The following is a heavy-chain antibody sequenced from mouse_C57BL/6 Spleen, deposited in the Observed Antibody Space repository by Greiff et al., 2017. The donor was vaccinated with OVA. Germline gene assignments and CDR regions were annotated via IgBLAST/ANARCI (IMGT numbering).Heavy chain of an antibody. CDR1: GFTFNTYA. V-gene: IGHV10-3*01. Sequence: DVQLVESGGGLVQPKGSLKLSCAASGFTFNTYAMHWVRQAPGKGLEWVARIRSKSSNYATYYADSVKDRFTISRDDSQSMLYLQMNNLKTEDTAMYYCVRAGGSSYVRYFDVWGTGTTVTVSS. D-gene: IGHD1-1*01. J-gene: IGHJ1*03. CDR3: VRAGGSSYVRYFDV. CDR2: IRSKSSNYAT.